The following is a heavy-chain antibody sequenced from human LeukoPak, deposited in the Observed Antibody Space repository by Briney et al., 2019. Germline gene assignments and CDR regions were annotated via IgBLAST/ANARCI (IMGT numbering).Heavy chain of an antibody. J-gene: IGHJ4*02. CDR2: ISWNSGSI. V-gene: IGHV3-9*03. D-gene: IGHD3-22*01. CDR1: GFTFDDYA. Sequence: GRSLRPSCAASGFTFDDYAMHWVRQAPGKGLEWVSGISWNSGSIGYADSVKGRFTISRDNAKNSLYLQMNSLRAEDMALYYCAKGHTYYYDSSGYYDYWGQGTLVTASS. CDR3: AKGHTYYYDSSGYYDY.